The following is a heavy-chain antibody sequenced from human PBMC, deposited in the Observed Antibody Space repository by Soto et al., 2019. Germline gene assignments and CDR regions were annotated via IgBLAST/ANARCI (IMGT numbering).Heavy chain of an antibody. CDR1: GASVSGQY. CDR3: ARGGITMAWNYYYYYGMDV. Sequence: SETLSLTCAVSGASVSGQYWSWVRQPPGKGLEWVGEIIPTGSTTYNPSLKSRLSFSLDTSNNHFSLNLSSVSVADTAVYYCARGGITMAWNYYYYYGMDVWGQGTTVTVSS. J-gene: IGHJ6*02. V-gene: IGHV4-34*01. CDR2: IIPTGST. D-gene: IGHD3-10*01.